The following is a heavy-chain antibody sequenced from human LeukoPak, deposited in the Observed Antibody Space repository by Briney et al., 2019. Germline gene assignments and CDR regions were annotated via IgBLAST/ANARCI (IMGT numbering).Heavy chain of an antibody. CDR2: INHSGST. Sequence: LSETPSLTCAVYGGSFSGYYWSWIRQPPGKGLEWIGEINHSGSTNYNPSLKSRVTISVDTSKNQFSLKLSSVTAADTAVYYCARDRLGLNYYYYYGMDVWGQGTTVTVSS. J-gene: IGHJ6*02. V-gene: IGHV4-34*01. D-gene: IGHD6-25*01. CDR3: ARDRLGLNYYYYYGMDV. CDR1: GGSFSGYY.